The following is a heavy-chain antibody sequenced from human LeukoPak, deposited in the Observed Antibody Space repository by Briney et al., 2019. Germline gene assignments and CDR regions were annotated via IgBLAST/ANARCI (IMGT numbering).Heavy chain of an antibody. CDR3: ARAVAGTMLDY. J-gene: IGHJ4*02. D-gene: IGHD6-19*01. Sequence: SETLSLTCAVCGGSFSGYYWSWIRQPPGKGLEWIGEINHSGSTNYNPSLESRVTISVDTSKNQFSLKLSSVTAADTAVYYCARAVAGTMLDYWGQGTLVTVSS. CDR1: GGSFSGYY. V-gene: IGHV4-34*01. CDR2: INHSGST.